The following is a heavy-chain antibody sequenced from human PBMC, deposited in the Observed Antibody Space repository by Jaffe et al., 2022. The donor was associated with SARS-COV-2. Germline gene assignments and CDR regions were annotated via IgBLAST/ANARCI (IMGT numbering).Heavy chain of an antibody. J-gene: IGHJ6*02. CDR2: ISYDGSNK. D-gene: IGHD3-22*01. CDR3: AKGASYYDSSGYYSGEGELGMDV. V-gene: IGHV3-30*18. Sequence: QVQLVESGGGVVQPGRSLRLSCAASGFTFSSYGMHWVRQAPGKGLEWVAVISYDGSNKYYADSVKGRFTISRDNSKNTLYLQMNSLRAEDTAVYYCAKGASYYDSSGYYSGEGELGMDVWGQGTTVTVSS. CDR1: GFTFSSYG.